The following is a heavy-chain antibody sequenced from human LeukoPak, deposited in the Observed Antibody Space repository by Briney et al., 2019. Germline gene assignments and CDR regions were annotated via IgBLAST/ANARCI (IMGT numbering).Heavy chain of an antibody. D-gene: IGHD3-9*01. J-gene: IGHJ4*02. V-gene: IGHV3-48*02. CDR3: ARDHDWAFDL. Sequence: GGSLRLSCEGSGFPFASYVMSWVRQAPGKGLEWIAYINHDAEMIFYPDFVKSRFTISRDNAKKSLYLQMNALRYEDTAIYYCARDHDWAFDLWGQGTLVTVSS. CDR2: INHDAEMI. CDR1: GFPFASYV.